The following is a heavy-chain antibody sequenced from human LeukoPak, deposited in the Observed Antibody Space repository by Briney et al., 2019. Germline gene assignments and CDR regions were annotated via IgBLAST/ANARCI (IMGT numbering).Heavy chain of an antibody. CDR2: MNPNSGNT. Sequence: ASVKVSCKVSGYTFTSYDINWVRQATGQGLEWMGWMNPNSGNTGYAQKFQGRVTMTRNTSISTAYMELSSLRSEDTAVYYCATHSPEWRYSGYYNFYYMDVWGKGTTVTVSS. V-gene: IGHV1-8*01. CDR1: GYTFTSYD. D-gene: IGHD5-12*01. J-gene: IGHJ6*03. CDR3: ATHSPEWRYSGYYNFYYMDV.